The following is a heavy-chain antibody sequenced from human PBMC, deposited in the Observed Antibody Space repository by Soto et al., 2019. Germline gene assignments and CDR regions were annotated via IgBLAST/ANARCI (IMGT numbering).Heavy chain of an antibody. CDR1: GGSISSSNW. CDR3: ARDEATTTKMGGLDL. J-gene: IGHJ6*02. D-gene: IGHD4-4*01. Sequence: QVQLQESGPGLVKPSGTLSLTCAVSGGSISSSNWWTWVRQPPGKGLEWIGEIYHTGSTNNNPSLKRHITISVDKTKNQFSVKVTSVTAADTAVYYCARDEATTTKMGGLDLWGQGITVIVSS. CDR2: IYHTGST. V-gene: IGHV4-4*02.